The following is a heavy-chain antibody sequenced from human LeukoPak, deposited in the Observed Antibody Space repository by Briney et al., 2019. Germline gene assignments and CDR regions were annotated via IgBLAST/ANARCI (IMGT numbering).Heavy chain of an antibody. J-gene: IGHJ6*02. CDR1: GYTFTSYD. CDR3: ARDSSGWYGMDV. D-gene: IGHD6-19*01. V-gene: IGHV1-8*01. CDR2: MNPNSGNT. Sequence: ASVKVSCKASGYTFTSYDINWVRQATGQGLEWMGWMNPNSGNTGYAQKFQGRVTMTRNTSISTAYVELSSLRSEDTAVYYCARDSSGWYGMDVWGQGTTVTVSS.